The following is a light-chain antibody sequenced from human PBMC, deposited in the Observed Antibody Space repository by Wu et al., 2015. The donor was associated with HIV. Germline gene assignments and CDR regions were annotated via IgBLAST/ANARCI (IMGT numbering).Light chain of an antibody. CDR2: KAS. CDR3: QQYYDSSPVT. J-gene: IGKJ4*01. V-gene: IGKV1-5*03. Sequence: DIQTTQSPSTLSASVGDRVTITCRASQSISNWLAWYQQKPGKAPKFLIYKASSLEEGVPSRFTGSGSGTEFTLTINNLQPDDFATYYCQQYYDSSPVTFGGGTKSGDQ. CDR1: QSISNW.